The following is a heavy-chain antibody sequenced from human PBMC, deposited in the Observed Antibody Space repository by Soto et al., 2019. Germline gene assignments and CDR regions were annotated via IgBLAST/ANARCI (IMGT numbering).Heavy chain of an antibody. D-gene: IGHD1-26*01. J-gene: IGHJ3*02. V-gene: IGHV4-31*03. CDR1: GGSISSGGYY. Sequence: QVQLQESGPGLVKPSQTLSLTCTVSGGSISSGGYYWSWIRQHPGKGLEWIGYIYYSGSNYYKPSLKCRVTISLDTSNNQFSLNLSSVTAAHTAVYYCARAPPYSGSYLDAFDIWGQGTMVTVSS. CDR3: ARAPPYSGSYLDAFDI. CDR2: IYYSGSN.